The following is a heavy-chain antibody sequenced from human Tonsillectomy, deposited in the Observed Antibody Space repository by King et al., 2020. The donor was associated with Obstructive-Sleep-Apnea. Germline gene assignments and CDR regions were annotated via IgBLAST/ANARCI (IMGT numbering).Heavy chain of an antibody. CDR2: INHSGST. V-gene: IGHV4-34*01. CDR3: ASTVYYYDSSGLTLELNY. Sequence: VQLQQWGAGLLKPSETLSLTCAVYGGSFSGYYWSWIRQPPGKGLEWIGEINHSGSTNYNPSLKSRVTISVDTSKNQFSLKLSSVTAADTAVYYCASTVYYYDSSGLTLELNYWGQGTLVTVSS. D-gene: IGHD3-22*01. J-gene: IGHJ4*02. CDR1: GGSFSGYY.